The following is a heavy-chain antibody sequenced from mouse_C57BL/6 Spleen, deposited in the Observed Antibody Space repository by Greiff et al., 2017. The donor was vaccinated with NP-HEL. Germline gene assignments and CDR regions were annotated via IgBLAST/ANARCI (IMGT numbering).Heavy chain of an antibody. D-gene: IGHD3-2*02. V-gene: IGHV6-3*01. CDR1: GFTFSNYW. CDR3: ATDSSGDGAGDY. Sequence: EVLLVESGGGLVQPGGSMKLSCVASGFTFSNYWMNWVRQSPEKGLEWVAQIRLKSDNYASHYAESVKGRFTISRDDYKSSVYLQMNTLRAEDTGFYYCATDSSGDGAGDYWGQGTTLTVSS. J-gene: IGHJ2*01. CDR2: IRLKSDNYAS.